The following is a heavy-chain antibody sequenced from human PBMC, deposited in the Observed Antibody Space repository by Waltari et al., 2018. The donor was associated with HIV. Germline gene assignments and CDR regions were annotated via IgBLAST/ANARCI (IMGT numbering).Heavy chain of an antibody. CDR1: GYSFTTYT. CDR2: INTNTGNP. D-gene: IGHD6-25*01. CDR3: ARENSRGWPGGTFNYYYYYMDV. J-gene: IGHJ6*03. Sequence: QVQLVQSGSEVKTPGASVKISCKASGYSFTTYTLNWVRQAPGQGLEWLGLINTNTGNPAYAQAFTGRYVFSLDTSVSTTYLQISSLEAEDTAVYYCARENSRGWPGGTFNYYYYYMDVWGTGTTVTVSS. V-gene: IGHV7-4-1*02.